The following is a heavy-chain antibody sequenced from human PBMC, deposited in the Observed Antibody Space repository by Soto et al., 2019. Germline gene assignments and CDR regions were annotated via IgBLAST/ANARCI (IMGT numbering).Heavy chain of an antibody. CDR2: ISGSGGST. Sequence: LRLSCAASGFTFSSYAMSWVRQAPGKGLEWVSAISGSGGSTYYADSVKGRFTISRDNSKNTLYLQMNSLRAEDTAVYYCAKDSNFWSGYYVAYWGQGTLVTVSS. J-gene: IGHJ4*02. V-gene: IGHV3-23*01. CDR3: AKDSNFWSGYYVAY. CDR1: GFTFSSYA. D-gene: IGHD3-3*01.